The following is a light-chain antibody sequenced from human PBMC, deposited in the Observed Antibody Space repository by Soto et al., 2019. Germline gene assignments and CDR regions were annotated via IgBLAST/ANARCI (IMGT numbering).Light chain of an antibody. Sequence: QSALTQPRSVSGSPGQSVTISCSGTSSDVGGYNYVSWYQQYPGKAPKLMIYGVSKRPSGVPDRFSGSKSGNTASLTISGLQAEDEADYYCCSYAGSYTWVFGGGTKVTVL. CDR1: SSDVGGYNY. CDR3: CSYAGSYTWV. J-gene: IGLJ3*02. V-gene: IGLV2-11*01. CDR2: GVS.